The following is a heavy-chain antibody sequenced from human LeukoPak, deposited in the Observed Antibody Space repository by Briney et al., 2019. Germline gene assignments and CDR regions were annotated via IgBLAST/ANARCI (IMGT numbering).Heavy chain of an antibody. Sequence: PGGSLRLSCAASGFTFSSYSMNWVRQAPGKGLEWVSSISSSSSYIYYADSVKGRFTISRDNAKNSLYLQMNSLRAEDTAVYYCARDTGSYYEDGWFDPWGQGTLVAVSS. V-gene: IGHV3-21*01. D-gene: IGHD1-26*01. CDR1: GFTFSSYS. CDR3: ARDTGSYYEDGWFDP. J-gene: IGHJ5*02. CDR2: ISSSSSYI.